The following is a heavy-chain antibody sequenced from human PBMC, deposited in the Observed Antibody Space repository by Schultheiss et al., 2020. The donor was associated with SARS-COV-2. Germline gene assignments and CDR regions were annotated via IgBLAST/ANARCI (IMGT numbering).Heavy chain of an antibody. CDR3: TRDWYSCAY. CDR1: GFTFGDYA. D-gene: IGHD1-26*01. Sequence: GGSLRLSCTASGFTFGDYAMSWVRQAPGKGLEWVGFIRSKAYGGTTQYAASVKGRFTISRDDSKSITYLQMNSLKTEDTAVYYCTRDWYSCAYWGQGTLVTVSS. CDR2: IRSKAYGGTT. J-gene: IGHJ4*02. V-gene: IGHV3-49*04.